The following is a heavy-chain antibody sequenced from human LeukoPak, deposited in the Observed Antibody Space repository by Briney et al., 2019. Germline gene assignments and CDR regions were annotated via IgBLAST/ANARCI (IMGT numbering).Heavy chain of an antibody. CDR2: ISGSGGST. J-gene: IGHJ4*02. CDR1: GFTFSSYA. D-gene: IGHD4-17*01. CDR3: ARGYTVTTPYDY. V-gene: IGHV3-23*01. Sequence: GGSLRLSCEASGFTFSSYAMSWVRQAPGKGLEWVSAISGSGGSTYYADSVKGRFTISRDNSKNSLYLQMNSLRAEDTAVYYCARGYTVTTPYDYWGQGTLVTVSS.